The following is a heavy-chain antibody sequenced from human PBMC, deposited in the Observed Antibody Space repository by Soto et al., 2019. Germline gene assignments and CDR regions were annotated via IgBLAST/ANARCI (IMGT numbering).Heavy chain of an antibody. Sequence: QVQLVESGGGLVKPGGSLTLSCAASGFTFSDYYMSWIRQAPGKGLEGVSYISHSGKTIYYSDSVKGRFTISRDNAKNSLYLQMNSLRAEDTAVYYCARFARYGDYGESFDSWGQGTLVTVSS. CDR2: ISHSGKTI. J-gene: IGHJ4*02. D-gene: IGHD4-17*01. CDR3: ARFARYGDYGESFDS. CDR1: GFTFSDYY. V-gene: IGHV3-11*01.